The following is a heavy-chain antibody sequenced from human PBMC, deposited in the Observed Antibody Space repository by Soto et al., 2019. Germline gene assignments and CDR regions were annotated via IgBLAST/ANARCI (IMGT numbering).Heavy chain of an antibody. CDR2: IYYSGST. V-gene: IGHV4-39*01. D-gene: IGHD2-15*01. CDR3: ARLGYCSGGSCYSGLY. CDR1: GGSISSSSYY. Sequence: PSETLSLTCTISGGSISSSSYYWGWIRQPPGKGLEWIGSIYYSGSTYYNPSLKSRVTISVDTSKNQFSLKLSSVTAADTAVYYCARLGYCSGGSCYSGLYWGQGTLVTVSS. J-gene: IGHJ4*02.